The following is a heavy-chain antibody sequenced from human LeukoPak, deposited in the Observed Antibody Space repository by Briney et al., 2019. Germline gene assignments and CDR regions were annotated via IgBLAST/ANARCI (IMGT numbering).Heavy chain of an antibody. CDR1: GDSISSGVYS. Sequence: SETLSLTCTVSGDSISSGVYSWSWIRRPPGKGLEWIGYIYHSGRTYYNPSLKSRVTISVDGSKNQFSLKLSSVTAADTAVYYCARGGFSSGVDYWGQGALVTVSS. V-gene: IGHV4-30-2*01. D-gene: IGHD5-18*01. CDR3: ARGGFSSGVDY. J-gene: IGHJ4*02. CDR2: IYHSGRT.